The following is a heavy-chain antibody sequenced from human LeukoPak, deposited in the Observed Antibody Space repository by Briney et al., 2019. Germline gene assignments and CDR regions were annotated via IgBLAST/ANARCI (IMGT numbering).Heavy chain of an antibody. D-gene: IGHD5-24*01. Sequence: PGGSLRLSCAASGFTFSSYAMSWVRQAPGKGLEWVSAISGSGGCTYYTDSVRGRFTISRDNAKNSLYLQMDSLRAEDTAVYYCATSEGVGQMAALFHYWGQGTLVTVSS. CDR2: ISGSGGCT. J-gene: IGHJ4*02. CDR3: ATSEGVGQMAALFHY. V-gene: IGHV3-23*01. CDR1: GFTFSSYA.